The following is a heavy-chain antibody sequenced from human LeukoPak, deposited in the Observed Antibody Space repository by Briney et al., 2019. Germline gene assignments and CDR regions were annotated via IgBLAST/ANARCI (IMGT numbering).Heavy chain of an antibody. CDR1: GFTFSRYW. CDR3: ARWGPHCVGDSCSHYCYGMDV. Sequence: GGSLRLSCAASGFTFSRYWMTWVRQAPGKGLEWVANINYDGSEKYYADSLKGRFTISRDNANNSLSLQMNTLRGEDTGVYYCARWGPHCVGDSCSHYCYGMDVWGHGSSVTVS. J-gene: IGHJ6*02. V-gene: IGHV3-7*04. CDR2: INYDGSEK. D-gene: IGHD2-21*01.